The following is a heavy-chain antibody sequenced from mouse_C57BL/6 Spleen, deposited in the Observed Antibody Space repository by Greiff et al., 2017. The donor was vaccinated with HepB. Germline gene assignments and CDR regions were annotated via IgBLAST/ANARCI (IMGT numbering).Heavy chain of an antibody. CDR2: IYPGDGDT. Sequence: VQLQQSGPELVKPGASVKISCKASGYAFSSSWMNWVKQRPGKGLEWIGRIYPGDGDTNYNGKFKGKATLTADKSSSTAYMQLSSLTSEDSAVYCCARDSSGYVDYWGQGTTLTVSS. D-gene: IGHD3-2*02. CDR3: ARDSSGYVDY. J-gene: IGHJ2*01. CDR1: GYAFSSSW. V-gene: IGHV1-82*01.